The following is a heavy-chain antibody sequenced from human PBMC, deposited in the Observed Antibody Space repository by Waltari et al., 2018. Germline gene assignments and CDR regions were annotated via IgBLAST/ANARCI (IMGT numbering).Heavy chain of an antibody. CDR2: IYYSGVT. CDR1: GGSISSGGYY. J-gene: IGHJ4*02. Sequence: QVQLQESGPGLVKPSQTLSLTCTVSGGSISSGGYYWSWIRQHQGKGLEWIGYIYYSGVTNSNPSLKSRVTISVDTSKNQFSRKLSSVTAADTAVYYCARSPKLNSGSYLQYYFDYWGQGTLVTVSS. D-gene: IGHD1-26*01. V-gene: IGHV4-31*03. CDR3: ARSPKLNSGSYLQYYFDY.